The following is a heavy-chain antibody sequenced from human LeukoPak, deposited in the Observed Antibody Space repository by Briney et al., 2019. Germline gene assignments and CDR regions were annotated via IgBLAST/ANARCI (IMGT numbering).Heavy chain of an antibody. V-gene: IGHV3-21*01. CDR3: ARDGSIAVKNWFDP. CDR2: ISSNSKYI. D-gene: IGHD6-19*01. CDR1: GFTFSNYS. J-gene: IGHJ5*02. Sequence: GGSLRLSYAASGFTFSNYSMNWVRQAPGKGLEWVSSISSNSKYIYYADSVKGRFTISRDNAKNSMYLQMNSLRAEDTAVYYCARDGSIAVKNWFDPWGQGTLVTVSS.